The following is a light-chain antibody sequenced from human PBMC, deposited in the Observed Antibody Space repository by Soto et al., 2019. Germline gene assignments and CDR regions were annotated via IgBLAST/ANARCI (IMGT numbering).Light chain of an antibody. V-gene: IGLV2-14*03. Sequence: QSALTQPTSVSGSPGQSITISCTGNHNDIGTYDYVSWYQQHPGRAPRLLIHGVTTRPSGISGRFSASKSGLTASLTISGHQPEDEADYYCRSFTSNRIYVFGPGTKVTVL. J-gene: IGLJ1*01. CDR2: GVT. CDR1: HNDIGTYDY. CDR3: RSFTSNRIYV.